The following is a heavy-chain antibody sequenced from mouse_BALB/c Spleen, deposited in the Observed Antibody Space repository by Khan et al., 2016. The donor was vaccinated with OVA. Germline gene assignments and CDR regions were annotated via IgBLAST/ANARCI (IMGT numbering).Heavy chain of an antibody. V-gene: IGHV1-4*01. D-gene: IGHD2-14*01. CDR3: ARGGAYYRADGWFSY. CDR1: GYTFTTYT. J-gene: IGHJ3*01. CDR2: INPSNGYT. Sequence: VQLQQSGAELARPGASVKMSCKASGYTFTTYTMHWVKQRPGQGLEWIGYINPSNGYTNYNQKFKDKSTLTADKSSSTAYMQLSSLTSDSSAVYDVARGGAYYRADGWFSYWGQGTLVTVSA.